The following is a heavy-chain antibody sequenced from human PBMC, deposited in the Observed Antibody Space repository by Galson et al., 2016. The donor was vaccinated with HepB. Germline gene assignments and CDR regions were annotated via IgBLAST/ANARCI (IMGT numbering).Heavy chain of an antibody. J-gene: IGHJ4*02. CDR2: TYYRSKWYN. Sequence: CAISGDSVSSNSAAWNWIRQSPSRGLEWLGRTYYRSKWYNDYAESVKSRIAINTDTSKNQFSLQLHSVTTNDTAVYYCAGEGASGYALDFWGQGTLVTVSS. V-gene: IGHV6-1*01. CDR1: GDSVSSNSAA. D-gene: IGHD6-25*01. CDR3: AGEGASGYALDF.